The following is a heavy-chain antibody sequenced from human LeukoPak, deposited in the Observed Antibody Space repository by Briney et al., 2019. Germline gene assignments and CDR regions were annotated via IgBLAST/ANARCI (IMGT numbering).Heavy chain of an antibody. D-gene: IGHD5-18*01. CDR1: GCCISSSSYY. CDR2: IYYSGST. J-gene: IGHJ4*02. Sequence: SETLSLTCTVSGCCISSSSYYWGWIRQPPGKGLEWIGSIYYSGSTYYNPSLKSRVTISVDTSKNQFSLKLSSVTAADTAVYYCARQRGEDTAMDLFDYWGQGTLVTVSS. CDR3: ARQRGEDTAMDLFDY. V-gene: IGHV4-39*01.